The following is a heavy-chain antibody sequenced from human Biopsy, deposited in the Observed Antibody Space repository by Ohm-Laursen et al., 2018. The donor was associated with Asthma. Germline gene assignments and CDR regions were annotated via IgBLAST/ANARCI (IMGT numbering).Heavy chain of an antibody. Sequence: TLSLTCGVSGDSIDSGDYSWTWIRQSPGVGLEWIGYIYRNGDTYYNPPLKNRVTISIDRSKNQFSLRLRSVTAGDTAVYYCARGWIFGGDCYPLDSWGRGTLVTVSS. CDR3: ARGWIFGGDCYPLDS. D-gene: IGHD2-21*02. CDR1: GDSIDSGDYS. V-gene: IGHV4-30-2*06. J-gene: IGHJ4*02. CDR2: IYRNGDT.